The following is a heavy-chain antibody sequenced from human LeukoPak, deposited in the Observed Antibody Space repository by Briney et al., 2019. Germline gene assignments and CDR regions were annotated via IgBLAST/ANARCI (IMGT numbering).Heavy chain of an antibody. J-gene: IGHJ4*02. CDR2: IYYSGST. CDR1: GGSIRSSSYY. Sequence: KPSETLSLTCTVSGGSIRSSSYYWGWVRQPPGKGLEWIGSIYYSGSTYYNPSLKSRVTISADTSKNQYSLNLNSVTAADTAVYYCARYPYSDSGVWQAFDYWGQGTPVTVSS. CDR3: ARYPYSDSGVWQAFDY. D-gene: IGHD5-12*01. V-gene: IGHV4-39*01.